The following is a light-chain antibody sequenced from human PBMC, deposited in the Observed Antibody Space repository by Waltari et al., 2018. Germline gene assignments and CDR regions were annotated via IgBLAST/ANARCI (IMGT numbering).Light chain of an antibody. J-gene: IGLJ2*01. Sequence: QSALTQPRSVSGSPGQSVTISCTGTSSDVGGYKYVSWYQQHPGKAPKLRISDVTGRPSGVPGRVSGSKSGNTASLTISGRQAEDEGDYYCCSYAGGDTVVFGGGTKLTVL. V-gene: IGLV2-11*01. CDR2: DVT. CDR1: SSDVGGYKY. CDR3: CSYAGGDTVV.